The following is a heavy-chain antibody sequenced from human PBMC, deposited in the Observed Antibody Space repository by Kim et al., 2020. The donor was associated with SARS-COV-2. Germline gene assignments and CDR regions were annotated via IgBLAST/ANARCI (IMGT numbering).Heavy chain of an antibody. J-gene: IGHJ4*02. Sequence: FQGRVTITADKSTSTAYMELSSLRSEDTAVYHCARDLISRDGYNFDYFDYWGQGTLVTVSS. D-gene: IGHD5-12*01. V-gene: IGHV1-69*04. CDR3: ARDLISRDGYNFDYFDY.